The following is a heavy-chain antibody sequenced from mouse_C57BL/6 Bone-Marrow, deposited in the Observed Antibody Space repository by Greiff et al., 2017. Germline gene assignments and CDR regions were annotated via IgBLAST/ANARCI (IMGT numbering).Heavy chain of an antibody. V-gene: IGHV5-4*03. D-gene: IGHD1-1*01. CDR2: ISDGGSYT. CDR1: GFTFSSYA. Sequence: EVKLVESGGGLVKPGGSLKLSCAASGFTFSSYAMSWVRQTPEKRLEWVATISDGGSYTYYPDNVKGRFTISRDNAKNNLYLQMSHLKSEDTAMYYCARGLRRFAYWGQGTLVTVSA. J-gene: IGHJ3*01. CDR3: ARGLRRFAY.